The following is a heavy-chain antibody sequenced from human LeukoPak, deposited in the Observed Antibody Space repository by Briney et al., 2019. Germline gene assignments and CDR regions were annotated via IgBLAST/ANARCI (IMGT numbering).Heavy chain of an antibody. Sequence: PGRSLRLSCAASGFTFSSYGMNWVRQAPGKGLEWVSAISGSGGSTYYADSVKGRFTISRDNSKNTLYLQMNSLRAEDTAVYYCATAGSGSLDYWGQGTLVTVSS. J-gene: IGHJ4*02. V-gene: IGHV3-23*01. CDR3: ATAGSGSLDY. D-gene: IGHD3-10*01. CDR2: ISGSGGST. CDR1: GFTFSSYG.